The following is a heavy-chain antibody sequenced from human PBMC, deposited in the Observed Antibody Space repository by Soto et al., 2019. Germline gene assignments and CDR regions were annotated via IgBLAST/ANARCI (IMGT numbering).Heavy chain of an antibody. CDR1: GFTFDDYA. V-gene: IGHV3-9*01. J-gene: IGHJ6*02. CDR3: AKGRGYSYPTYYYGMDV. CDR2: ISWNSGSI. Sequence: EVQLVESGGGLVQPGRSLRLSCAASGFTFDDYAMHWVRQAPGKGLEWVSGISWNSGSIGYADSVKGRFTISRDNAKNSLYLQINSLRAEDTALYYCAKGRGYSYPTYYYGMDVWGQGTTVTVSS. D-gene: IGHD5-18*01.